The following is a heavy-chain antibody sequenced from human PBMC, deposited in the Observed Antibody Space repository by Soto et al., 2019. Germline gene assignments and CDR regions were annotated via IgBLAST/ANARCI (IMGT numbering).Heavy chain of an antibody. Sequence: SETLSLTCTVPGGSISTYYWNWVRQPPGKGLEWIGNIYYTGSTNYNPSLKSRVTISVDTSKNQFSLKLTSVTAADTAVYYCARPSVAVTWGPFDYWGQGTLVTVSS. CDR1: GGSISTYY. CDR3: ARPSVAVTWGPFDY. V-gene: IGHV4-59*01. CDR2: IYYTGST. D-gene: IGHD6-19*01. J-gene: IGHJ4*02.